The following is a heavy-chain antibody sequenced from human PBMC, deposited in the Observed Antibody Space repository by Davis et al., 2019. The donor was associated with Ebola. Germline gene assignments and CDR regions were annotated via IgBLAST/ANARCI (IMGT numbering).Heavy chain of an antibody. CDR1: GFSFSSCS. D-gene: IGHD2-15*01. CDR2: ISSSSTSR. J-gene: IGHJ6*04. Sequence: GESLKISCAASGFSFSSCSMNWVRQAPGKGLEWVSSISSSSTSRYYVDSVKGRFTISRDNAKNSLYLQMNSLRVEDTAVYYCARDGIVVVVAASPKYYYGMDVWGKGTTVTVSS. CDR3: ARDGIVVVVAASPKYYYGMDV. V-gene: IGHV3-21*06.